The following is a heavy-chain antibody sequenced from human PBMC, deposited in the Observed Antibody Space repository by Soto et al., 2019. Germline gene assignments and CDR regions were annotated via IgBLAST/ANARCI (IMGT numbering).Heavy chain of an antibody. V-gene: IGHV1-69*13. CDR3: ARDMTAMIDYYYYYGMDV. J-gene: IGHJ6*02. CDR1: GGTFSGYA. D-gene: IGHD5-18*01. Sequence: SVKVSCKASGGTFSGYAISWVRQAPGQGLEWIGGIIPIFGTANYAQKFQGRVTITADESTSTAYMELSSLRSEDTAVYYCARDMTAMIDYYYYYGMDVWGQGTTVTVSS. CDR2: IIPIFGTA.